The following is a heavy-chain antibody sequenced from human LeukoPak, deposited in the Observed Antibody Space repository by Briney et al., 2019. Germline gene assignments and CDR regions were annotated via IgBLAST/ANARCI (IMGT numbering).Heavy chain of an antibody. CDR3: ARRGYVSQDAFDI. D-gene: IGHD5-18*01. V-gene: IGHV3-74*01. J-gene: IGHJ3*02. CDR2: INGDGSST. CDR1: GFTFSGYW. Sequence: GGSLRLSCAASGFTFSGYWMHWVRQAPGKGLVWVSRINGDGSSTTYADSVKGQFTISRDNAKNTLYLQMDSLRVEDTAVYYCARRGYVSQDAFDIWGQGTMVTVSS.